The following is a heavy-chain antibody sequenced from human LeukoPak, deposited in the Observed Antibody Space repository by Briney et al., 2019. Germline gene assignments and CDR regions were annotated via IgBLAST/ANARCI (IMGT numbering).Heavy chain of an antibody. CDR1: GFTFSSYA. CDR2: IRSTGGST. CDR3: ASGHSSLDP. J-gene: IGHJ5*02. Sequence: PGGSLRLSCAASGFTFSSYAMSWVRQAPGKGLEWVSGIRSTGGSTYYADSVKGRFTISRDNSKNTLYVHMNSLTAEDTAVYYCASGHSSLDPWGQGTLVTVSS. V-gene: IGHV3-23*01. D-gene: IGHD6-19*01.